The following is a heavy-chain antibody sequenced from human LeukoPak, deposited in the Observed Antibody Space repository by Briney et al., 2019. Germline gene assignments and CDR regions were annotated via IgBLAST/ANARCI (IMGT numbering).Heavy chain of an antibody. CDR3: ARRVVRGVKDY. D-gene: IGHD3-10*01. J-gene: IGHJ4*02. V-gene: IGHV4-34*01. CDR2: INHSGST. Sequence: NPSETLSLTCTVSGGSISSYHWSWIRQPPGKGLEWIGEINHSGSTNYNPSLKSRVTISVDTSKNQFSLKLSSVTAADTAVYYCARRVVRGVKDYCGQGTLVTVSS. CDR1: GGSISSYH.